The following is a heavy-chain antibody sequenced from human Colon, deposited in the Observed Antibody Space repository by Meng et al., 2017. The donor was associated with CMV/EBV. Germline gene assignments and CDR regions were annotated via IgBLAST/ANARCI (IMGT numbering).Heavy chain of an antibody. CDR3: SRRRTSIPFDY. J-gene: IGHJ4*02. V-gene: IGHV2-5*02. CDR2: IYWDDDK. Sequence: QITLKESGPTLVNTTRTLMLTCTFSGFSLDSHGVGVGWIRQPPGKAPEWVALIYWDDDKRYSPSLENRLTITKDTSKNQVVLTMTDMGPMDTATYSCSRRRTSIPFDYWGQGILVTVSS. CDR1: GFSLDSHGVG. D-gene: IGHD2-21*01.